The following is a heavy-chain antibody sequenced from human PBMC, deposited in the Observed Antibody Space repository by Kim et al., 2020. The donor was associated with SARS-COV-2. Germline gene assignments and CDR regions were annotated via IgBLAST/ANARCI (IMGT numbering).Heavy chain of an antibody. CDR3: AKDIGYTNYYYGMDV. D-gene: IGHD6-25*01. Sequence: GGSLRLSCAASGFTFSSYGMHWVRQAPGKGLEWVAVISYDGSNKYYADSVKGRFTISRDNSKNTLYLQMNSLRAEDTAVYYCAKDIGYTNYYYGMDVWGQGTTVTVSS. CDR2: ISYDGSNK. CDR1: GFTFSSYG. J-gene: IGHJ6*02. V-gene: IGHV3-30*18.